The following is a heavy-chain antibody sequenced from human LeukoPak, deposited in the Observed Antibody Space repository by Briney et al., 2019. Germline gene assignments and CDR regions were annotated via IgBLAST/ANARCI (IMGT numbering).Heavy chain of an antibody. CDR2: IYTSGST. CDR1: GGSISSGSYY. Sequence: SETLSLTCTVSGGSISSGSYYWSWIRQPAGKGLEWIGRIYTSGSTNYNPSLKSRVTISVDTSRNQCSLKLSSVTAADTAVYYCAREPTSSSGWYYPNWFDPWGQGTLVTVSS. V-gene: IGHV4-61*02. D-gene: IGHD6-19*01. CDR3: AREPTSSSGWYYPNWFDP. J-gene: IGHJ5*02.